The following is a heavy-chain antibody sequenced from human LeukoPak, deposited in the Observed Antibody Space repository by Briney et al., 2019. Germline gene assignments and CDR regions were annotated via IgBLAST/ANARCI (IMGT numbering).Heavy chain of an antibody. J-gene: IGHJ4*02. Sequence: GGSLRLSCATSGFPSGDYTMSWFRQAPGKGLEWISFIRSKTYGGTTEYAASVKGRFTMSRDDSKSIAYLQLNSLKTEDTAVYYCTREKSYYYDTSGSDYWGQGTLVTVSS. V-gene: IGHV3-49*03. CDR3: TREKSYYYDTSGSDY. CDR2: IRSKTYGGTT. CDR1: GFPSGDYT. D-gene: IGHD3-22*01.